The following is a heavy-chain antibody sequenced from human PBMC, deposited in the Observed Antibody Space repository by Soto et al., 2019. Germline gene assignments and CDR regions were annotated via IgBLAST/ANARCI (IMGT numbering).Heavy chain of an antibody. J-gene: IGHJ2*01. D-gene: IGHD7-27*01. Sequence: EVHLLESGGGSVQPGGSLRLSCAASGLSFSSYVMSWVRQAPGKGLEWVSAISGSGSDTYYAVSMKGRFTISRDNSKNTLYLQINSLRAEDTAAYYCAKMRGDGYFDLWGRGTLVTVSS. V-gene: IGHV3-23*01. CDR2: ISGSGSDT. CDR3: AKMRGDGYFDL. CDR1: GLSFSSYV.